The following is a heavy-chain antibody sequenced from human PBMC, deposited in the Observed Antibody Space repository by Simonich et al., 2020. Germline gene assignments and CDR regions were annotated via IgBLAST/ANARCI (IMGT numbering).Heavy chain of an antibody. V-gene: IGHV3-48*03. Sequence: EVQLVESGGGLVQPGGSLLLSCAASGFTFSCLEMNWVRQAPGKGWDWVSNISSSGSTIYYADSVKGLFTISRDNAKNSLYLQMNSLRAEDTAVYYCARHYYGDYYFDYWGQGTLVTVSS. CDR2: ISSSGSTI. D-gene: IGHD4-17*01. CDR1: GFTFSCLE. CDR3: ARHYYGDYYFDY. J-gene: IGHJ4*02.